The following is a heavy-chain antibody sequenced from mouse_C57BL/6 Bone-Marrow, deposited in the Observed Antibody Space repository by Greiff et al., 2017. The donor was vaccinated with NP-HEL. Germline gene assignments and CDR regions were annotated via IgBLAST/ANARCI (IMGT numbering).Heavy chain of an antibody. CDR3: ARERLGLYYFDY. V-gene: IGHV3-6*01. J-gene: IGHJ2*01. CDR1: GYSITSGYY. Sequence: DVQLQESGPGLVKPSQSLSLTCSVTGYSITSGYYWNWIRQFPGNKLEWMGYISYDGSNNYNPSLKNRISITRDTSKNQFFLKLNSVTTEDTATYYCARERLGLYYFDYWGQGTTLTVSS. D-gene: IGHD3-2*02. CDR2: ISYDGSN.